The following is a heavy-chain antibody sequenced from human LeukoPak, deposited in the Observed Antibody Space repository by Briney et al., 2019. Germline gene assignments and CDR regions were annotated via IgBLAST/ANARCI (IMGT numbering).Heavy chain of an antibody. CDR2: INPNSGGT. Sequence: ASVRVSCKASGYTFTDYYMHWVRQAPGQGLEWMGWINPNSGGTDYAQKFQGRVTMTRDTSISTAYMELSRLRSDDTAVYYCARDDKHKGTYYYGSGSYVIDYWGQGTLVTVSS. J-gene: IGHJ4*02. CDR3: ARDDKHKGTYYYGSGSYVIDY. D-gene: IGHD3-10*01. CDR1: GYTFTDYY. V-gene: IGHV1-2*02.